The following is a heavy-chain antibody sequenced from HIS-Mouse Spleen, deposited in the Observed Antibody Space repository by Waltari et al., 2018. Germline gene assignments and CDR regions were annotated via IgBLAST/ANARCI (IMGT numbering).Heavy chain of an antibody. D-gene: IGHD6-13*01. J-gene: IGHJ4*02. Sequence: QVQLVESGGGGVQPGRSLRRACAGSGFTFRRYGRHWVRRAPGKGLEWVAVISYDGSNKYYADSVKGRFTISRDNSKNTLYLQMNSLRAEDTAVYYCATLSWGYEYNSFDYWGQGTLVTVSS. CDR1: GFTFRRYG. V-gene: IGHV3-30*03. CDR2: ISYDGSNK. CDR3: ATLSWGYEYNSFDY.